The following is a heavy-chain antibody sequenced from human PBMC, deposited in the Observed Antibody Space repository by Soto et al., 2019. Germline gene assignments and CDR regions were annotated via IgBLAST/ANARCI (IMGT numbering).Heavy chain of an antibody. J-gene: IGHJ5*02. CDR3: ARDRSPTRPYYDFWSGYPATNNWFDP. CDR2: IYYSGST. V-gene: IGHV4-59*01. CDR1: GGSISSYY. D-gene: IGHD3-3*01. Sequence: SETLSLTCTVSGGSISSYYWSWIRHPPGKGLEWIGYIYYSGSTNYNPSLKSRVTISVDTSKNQFSLKLSSVTAADTAVYYCARDRSPTRPYYDFWSGYPATNNWFDPWGQGTLVTVSS.